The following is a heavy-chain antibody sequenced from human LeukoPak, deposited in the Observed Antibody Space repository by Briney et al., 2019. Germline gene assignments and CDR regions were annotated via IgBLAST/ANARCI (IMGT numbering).Heavy chain of an antibody. D-gene: IGHD3-3*01. CDR3: ARDPLVALLEYYFDY. Sequence: GGSLRLSCAASGFTFSSYGMHWVRQAPGKGLEWVAVIWYDGSNKYYADFVKGRFTISRDNSKNTLYLQMNSLRAEDTAVYYCARDPLVALLEYYFDYWGQGTLVTVSS. V-gene: IGHV3-33*01. CDR1: GFTFSSYG. J-gene: IGHJ4*02. CDR2: IWYDGSNK.